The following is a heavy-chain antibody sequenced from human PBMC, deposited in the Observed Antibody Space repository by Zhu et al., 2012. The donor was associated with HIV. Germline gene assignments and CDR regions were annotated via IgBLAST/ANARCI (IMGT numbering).Heavy chain of an antibody. V-gene: IGHV4-34*01. CDR1: GGSFSGYY. D-gene: IGHD3-10*01. CDR2: INHSGNT. J-gene: IGHJ4*02. Sequence: QVQVQQWGAELLKPSETLSLTCAVYGGSFSGYYWSWVRQPPGKGLERIGEINHSGNTNYNPSLKSRVTMSIDTSKNQFSLKLSSVTAADTAVYCCARPNYFTSGSYNYFDYWGQGNLVTVSS. CDR3: ARPNYFTSGSYNYFDY.